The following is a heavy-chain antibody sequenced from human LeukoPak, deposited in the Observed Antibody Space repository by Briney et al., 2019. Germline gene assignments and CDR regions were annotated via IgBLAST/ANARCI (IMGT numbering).Heavy chain of an antibody. CDR2: ISWNSGSI. D-gene: IGHD6-13*01. CDR1: GFTFDDYA. CDR3: ARETYSSSWSAKFYYYYYMDV. Sequence: GGSLRLSCAASGFTFDDYAMHWVRQAPGKGLEWVSGISWNSGSIGYVDSVKGRFTISRDNAKNSLYLQMNSVRAEDTAVYYCARETYSSSWSAKFYYYYYMDVWGKGTTVTVSS. V-gene: IGHV3-9*01. J-gene: IGHJ6*03.